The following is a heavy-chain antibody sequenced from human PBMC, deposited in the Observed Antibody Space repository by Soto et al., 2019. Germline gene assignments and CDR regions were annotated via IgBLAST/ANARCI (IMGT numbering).Heavy chain of an antibody. CDR3: ARSLEYDFWSGYPTPSDAFDI. CDR1: GYTFSICG. CDR2: ISAYNGNT. Sequence: ASVKVSCKACGYTFSICGISLVRQAPGQGLEWMGWISAYNGNTNYAQKLQGRVTMTTDTSTSTAYMELRSLRSDDTAVYYCARSLEYDFWSGYPTPSDAFDIWGQATMVAVSS. J-gene: IGHJ3*02. D-gene: IGHD3-3*01. V-gene: IGHV1-18*01.